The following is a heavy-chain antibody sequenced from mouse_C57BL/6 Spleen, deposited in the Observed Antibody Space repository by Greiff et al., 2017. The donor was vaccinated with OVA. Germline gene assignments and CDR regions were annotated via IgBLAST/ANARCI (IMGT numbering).Heavy chain of an antibody. CDR3: ATYGSIYAMDY. J-gene: IGHJ4*01. Sequence: QVQLKESGPELVKPGASVKISCKASGYAFSSSWMNWVKQRPGKGLEWIGRIYPGDGDTNYNGKFKGKATLTADKSSSTAYMQLSSLTSEDSAVYFCATYGSIYAMDYWGQGTSVTVSS. D-gene: IGHD1-1*01. CDR1: GYAFSSSW. CDR2: IYPGDGDT. V-gene: IGHV1-82*01.